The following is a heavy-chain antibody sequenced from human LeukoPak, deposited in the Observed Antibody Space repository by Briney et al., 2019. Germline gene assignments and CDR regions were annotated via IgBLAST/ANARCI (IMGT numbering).Heavy chain of an antibody. CDR2: TNPISGGT. D-gene: IGHD6-25*01. CDR1: GYTFTGSH. CDR3: ARGDWLSESSGS. J-gene: IGHJ5*02. Sequence: GASVRVSCKTSGYTFTGSHMHWVRQAPGQGLEWMGWTNPISGGTNYAQKFQGRVTMTRDTSISTFYMELYSLTPDDTAVYFCARGDWLSESSGSWGQGTLVTVSS. V-gene: IGHV1-2*02.